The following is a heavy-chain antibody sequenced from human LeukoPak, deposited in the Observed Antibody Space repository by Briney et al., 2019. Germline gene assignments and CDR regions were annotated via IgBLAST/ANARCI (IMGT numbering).Heavy chain of an antibody. V-gene: IGHV3-48*03. CDR3: ARDSYGYRGGAFDI. J-gene: IGHJ3*02. Sequence: GGSLRLSCAASGFTFSSYEMNWVRQAPGTGLEWGSYISSSGSTIYYADSVKGRFTISRDNAKNSLYLQMNSLRAEDMALYYCARDSYGYRGGAFDIWGQGTMVTVSS. D-gene: IGHD5-18*01. CDR1: GFTFSSYE. CDR2: ISSSGSTI.